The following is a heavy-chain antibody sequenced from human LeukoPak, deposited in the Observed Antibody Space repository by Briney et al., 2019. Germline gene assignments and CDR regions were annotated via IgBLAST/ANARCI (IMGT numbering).Heavy chain of an antibody. CDR1: GFTVSSYG. CDR2: FSDTDGSA. Sequence: GGSLRLSCAASGFTVSSYGMTWARQAPGEGLEWVSAFSDTDGSAQYAESVKGRFTISSDKSKNSLYPQMNNLRDEGSAVYYEAKARIAAAGTGAFDVWGQGTMVTVSS. D-gene: IGHD6-13*01. CDR3: AKARIAAAGTGAFDV. J-gene: IGHJ3*01. V-gene: IGHV3-23*01.